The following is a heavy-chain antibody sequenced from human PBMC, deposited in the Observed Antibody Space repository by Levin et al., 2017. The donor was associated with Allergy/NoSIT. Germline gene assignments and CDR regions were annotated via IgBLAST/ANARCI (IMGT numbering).Heavy chain of an antibody. CDR3: ANDYGGNGGVFEC. CDR1: GFTFNNYA. CDR2: VSRGGDIT. V-gene: IGHV3-23*01. D-gene: IGHD4-23*01. Sequence: PGGSLRLSCAASGFTFNNYAMSWVRQAPGKGLEWVSAVSRGGDITFYADSVKGRFTISRDNSENTVYLLMNNLRVEDTALYYCANDYGGNGGVFECWGQGTLVTVSS. J-gene: IGHJ4*02.